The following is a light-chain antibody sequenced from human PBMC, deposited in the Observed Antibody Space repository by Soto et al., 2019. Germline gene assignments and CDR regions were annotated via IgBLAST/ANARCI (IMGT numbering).Light chain of an antibody. CDR1: SCDIGGYNY. CDR3: SAYAGRTKV. V-gene: IGLV2-8*01. Sequence: QSALTQPPSASGSPGQSVTISCTGTSCDIGGYNYVSWYQQHPGKAPKLMIYEVTKRPSGVPDRFSGSKSGNTASLTVSGIQAEDEADYYCSAYAGRTKVFGGGTKLTVL. CDR2: EVT. J-gene: IGLJ2*01.